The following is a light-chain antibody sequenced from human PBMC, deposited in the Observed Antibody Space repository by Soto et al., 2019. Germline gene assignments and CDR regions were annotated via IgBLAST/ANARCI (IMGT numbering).Light chain of an antibody. CDR3: SSFTTTITRYA. CDR2: EVS. Sequence: QSVLTQPASVSGSPGQSITIYCTGTSSDVGGYNYVSWLQHHPGKAPKLIIYEVSYRPSGVSNRFSGSKSGDTASLTISGLQAEDEADYYCSSFTTTITRYAFGTGTKVTV. CDR1: SSDVGGYNY. J-gene: IGLJ1*01. V-gene: IGLV2-14*01.